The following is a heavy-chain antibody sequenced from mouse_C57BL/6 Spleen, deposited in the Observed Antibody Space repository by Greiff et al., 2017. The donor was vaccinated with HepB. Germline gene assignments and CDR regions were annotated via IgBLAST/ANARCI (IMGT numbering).Heavy chain of an antibody. Sequence: VQLQQSGAELVMPGASVKLSCKASGYTFTSYWMHWVKQRPGQGLEWIGEIDPSDSYTNYNQKFKGKSTLTVDKSSSTAYMQLSSLTSEDSAVYYCARVITTDYYAMDYWGQGTSVTVSS. D-gene: IGHD1-1*01. J-gene: IGHJ4*01. V-gene: IGHV1-69*01. CDR1: GYTFTSYW. CDR3: ARVITTDYYAMDY. CDR2: IDPSDSYT.